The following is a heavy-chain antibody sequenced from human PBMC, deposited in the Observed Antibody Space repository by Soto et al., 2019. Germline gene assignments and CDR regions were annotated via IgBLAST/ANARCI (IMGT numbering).Heavy chain of an antibody. V-gene: IGHV1-18*01. Sequence: ASAKLSCKASGYTFTSYAMHWVRQAPGQRLEWMGWISAYNGNTNYAQKLQGRVTMTTDTSTSTAYMELRSLRSDDTAVYYCARRKGSGYFDNCDQGTLVTVSS. CDR3: ARRKGSGYFDN. D-gene: IGHD2-15*01. J-gene: IGHJ4*02. CDR2: ISAYNGNT. CDR1: GYTFTSYA.